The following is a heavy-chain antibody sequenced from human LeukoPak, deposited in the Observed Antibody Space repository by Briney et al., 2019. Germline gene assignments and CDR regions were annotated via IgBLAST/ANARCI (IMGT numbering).Heavy chain of an antibody. J-gene: IGHJ4*02. V-gene: IGHV1-18*01. CDR3: ARGDYGGSADY. CDR2: ISGYNGNT. CDR1: GYTFNIYG. D-gene: IGHD4-23*01. Sequence: GASVKVSCKASGYTFNIYGINWVRQAPGQGLEWMGRISGYNGNTKYAQKFQGRVTMTTDTSTSTAYMELRSLRSDDTAVFYCARGDYGGSADYWGQGTLVTVSS.